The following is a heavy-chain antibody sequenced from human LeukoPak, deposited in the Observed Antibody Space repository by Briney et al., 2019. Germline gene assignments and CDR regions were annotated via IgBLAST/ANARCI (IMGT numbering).Heavy chain of an antibody. CDR1: GYTLTELS. D-gene: IGHD2-21*01. CDR2: FDPEDGET. J-gene: IGHJ3*02. CDR3: ATDDGGGAYDTAFDI. Sequence: GASVKVSCKVSGYTLTELSMHWVRQAPGKGLEWMGDFDPEDGETIYAQKFQGRVTMTEDTSTDTAYMELSSLRSEDTAVYYCATDDGGGAYDTAFDIWGQGTMVTVSS. V-gene: IGHV1-24*01.